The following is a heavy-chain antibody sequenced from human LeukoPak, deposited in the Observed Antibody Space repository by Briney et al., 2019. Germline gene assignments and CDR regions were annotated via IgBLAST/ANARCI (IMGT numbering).Heavy chain of an antibody. J-gene: IGHJ4*02. CDR1: GYTFTAYY. Sequence: ASVKVSCKASGYTFTAYYIHWVRQAPGQGLEWMGWISAYNGNTNYAQKLQGRVTMTTDTSTSTAYMELRSLRSDDTAVYYCARNENYDYVWGSYRFVYFDYWGQGTLVTVSS. CDR3: ARNENYDYVWGSYRFVYFDY. V-gene: IGHV1-18*04. D-gene: IGHD3-16*02. CDR2: ISAYNGNT.